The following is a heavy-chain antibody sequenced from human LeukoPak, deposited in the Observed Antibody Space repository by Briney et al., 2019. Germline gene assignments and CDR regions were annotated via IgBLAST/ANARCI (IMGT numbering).Heavy chain of an antibody. J-gene: IGHJ5*02. D-gene: IGHD3-10*01. CDR3: ARRHDYYYGSGSHNNWFDP. CDR1: GGSFSSYY. CDR2: INHSGST. V-gene: IGHV4-34*01. Sequence: IPSETLSLTCAVYGGSFSSYYWSWVRQPPGKGLEWIGEINHSGSTNYNPSLKSRVTISVETSKNQFSLKLSSVTAADTAVYYCARRHDYYYGSGSHNNWFDPWGQGTLVTVSS.